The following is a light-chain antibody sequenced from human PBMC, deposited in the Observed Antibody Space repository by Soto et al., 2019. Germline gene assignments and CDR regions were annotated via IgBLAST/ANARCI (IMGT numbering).Light chain of an antibody. Sequence: EIVLTQSPGTLSLSPGERATLSCRASQSVRSSYLAWYQQKPGQAPRLLIYGASSRATGIPDRFSGSGSGTDFTLAISRLEPEDFAVYYCQQYGSSLVTFGQGTKWISN. CDR1: QSVRSSY. V-gene: IGKV3-20*01. J-gene: IGKJ1*01. CDR3: QQYGSSLVT. CDR2: GAS.